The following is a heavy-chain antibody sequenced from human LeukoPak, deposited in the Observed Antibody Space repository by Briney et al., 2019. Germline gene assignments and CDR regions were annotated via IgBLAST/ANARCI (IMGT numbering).Heavy chain of an antibody. Sequence: PSETLSLTCTVSGGSISSYYWSWIRQPPGKGLEWIGHIFYSGSTNYNPSLKGRVTISLDTSKSQFSLKLSSVTAADTAVYYCARGVCTSSSCYAGDYGMDVWGQGTTVTVSS. CDR1: GGSISSYY. CDR3: ARGVCTSSSCYAGDYGMDV. V-gene: IGHV4-59*08. CDR2: IFYSGST. D-gene: IGHD2-2*01. J-gene: IGHJ6*02.